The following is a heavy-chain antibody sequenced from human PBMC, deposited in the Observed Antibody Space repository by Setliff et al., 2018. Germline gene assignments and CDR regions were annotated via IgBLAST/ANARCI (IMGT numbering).Heavy chain of an antibody. CDR3: GRVDAELILGNYIDY. V-gene: IGHV1-8*01. Sequence: ASVKVSCKASGYTFTTYTMNWVRRAPGQGLEWMGWMNPNSGNTGYAQRFQGRVAMTTDTSTSTAFMELRSLRPDDTAFYYCGRVDAELILGNYIDYWGQGTLVTVSS. CDR2: MNPNSGNT. J-gene: IGHJ4*02. D-gene: IGHD2-15*01. CDR1: GYTFTTYT.